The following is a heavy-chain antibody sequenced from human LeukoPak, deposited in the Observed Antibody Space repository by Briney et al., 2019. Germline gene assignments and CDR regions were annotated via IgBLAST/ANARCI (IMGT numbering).Heavy chain of an antibody. CDR2: IRSKAYGGTT. J-gene: IGHJ3*01. V-gene: IGHV3-49*03. CDR3: ARDRLNRNDDLDAFDF. Sequence: GGSLRLSCAASGFSFGDFAMSWFRQAPGKGLEWVGFIRSKAYGGTTEYAASVKGSFTISRDDSKSIAYLQMSSLKTEDTAVYYCARDRLNRNDDLDAFDFWGQGTTVTVSS. CDR1: GFSFGDFA. D-gene: IGHD1-20*01.